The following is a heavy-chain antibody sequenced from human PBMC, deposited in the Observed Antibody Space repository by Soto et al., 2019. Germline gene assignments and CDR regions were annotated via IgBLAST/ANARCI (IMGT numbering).Heavy chain of an antibody. CDR2: IYPGDSDT. CDR3: AMGYYDILTGHYSPFDY. Sequence: GESLKISCKGSGYSFTSYWIGWVRQMPGKGLEWMGIIYPGDSDTRYSPSFQGQVTISADKSISTAYLQWSSLKASDTAMYYCAMGYYDILTGHYSPFDYWGQGTLVTVSS. D-gene: IGHD3-9*01. V-gene: IGHV5-51*01. J-gene: IGHJ4*02. CDR1: GYSFTSYW.